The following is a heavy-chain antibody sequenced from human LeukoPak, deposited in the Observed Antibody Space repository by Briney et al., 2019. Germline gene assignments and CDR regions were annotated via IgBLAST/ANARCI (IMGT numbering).Heavy chain of an antibody. Sequence: SETLSLTFTVSGYSISSGYYWGWIRQPPGKGLEWIGSIYHSGSTYYNPSLKSRVTISVDTSKNQFSLKLNSVTAADTAVYYCAKSNGYGLVDIWGQGTQVTVS. J-gene: IGHJ3*02. CDR2: IYHSGST. V-gene: IGHV4-38-2*02. CDR1: GYSISSGYY. CDR3: AKSNGYGLVDI. D-gene: IGHD3-10*01.